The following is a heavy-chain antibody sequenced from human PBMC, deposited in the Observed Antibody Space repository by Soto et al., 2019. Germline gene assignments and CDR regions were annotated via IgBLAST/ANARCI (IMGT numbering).Heavy chain of an antibody. J-gene: IGHJ6*02. CDR3: ARVDPPDYGDYYYYGMDV. Sequence: GESLKISCKGSGYSFTSYWIGWVRQMPGKGLEWMGIIYPGDSDTRYSPSFQGQVTISADKSISTAYLQWSSLKASDTAMYYWARVDPPDYGDYYYYGMDVWGQGTTVTVSS. D-gene: IGHD4-17*01. CDR2: IYPGDSDT. V-gene: IGHV5-51*01. CDR1: GYSFTSYW.